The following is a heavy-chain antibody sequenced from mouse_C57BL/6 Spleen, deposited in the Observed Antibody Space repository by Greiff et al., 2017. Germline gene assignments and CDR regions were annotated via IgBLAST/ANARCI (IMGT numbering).Heavy chain of an antibody. Sequence: VQLKQSGPVLVKPGASVKMSCKASGYTFTDYYMNWVKQSHGKSLEWIGVINPYNGGTSYNQKFKGKATLTVDKSSSTAYMELNSLTSEDSAVYYCARREVYYGNPYAMDYWGQGTSVTVSS. CDR2: INPYNGGT. D-gene: IGHD2-1*01. CDR3: ARREVYYGNPYAMDY. V-gene: IGHV1-19*01. J-gene: IGHJ4*01. CDR1: GYTFTDYY.